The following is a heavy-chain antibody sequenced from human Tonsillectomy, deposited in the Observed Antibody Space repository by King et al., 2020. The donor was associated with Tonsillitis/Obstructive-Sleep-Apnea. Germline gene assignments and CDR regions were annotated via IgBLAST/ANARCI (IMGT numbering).Heavy chain of an antibody. J-gene: IGHJ4*02. V-gene: IGHV3-33*01. D-gene: IGHD2-2*02. CDR2: IWYDESIK. Sequence: VQLVESGGGVVQPGRSLRLSCAASGFTFSNYGIHWVRQAPGKGLEWVAVIWYDESIKYYADSVKGRFTISRDNSENTLYLQMNSLRADDTAVYYCARDTCTSTRCYRGYYFDYWGQGTLVTISS. CDR1: GFTFSNYG. CDR3: ARDTCTSTRCYRGYYFDY.